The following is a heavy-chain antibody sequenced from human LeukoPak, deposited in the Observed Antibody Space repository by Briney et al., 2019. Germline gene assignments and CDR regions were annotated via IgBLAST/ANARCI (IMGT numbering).Heavy chain of an antibody. CDR1: GGSFSGYY. CDR3: ARGRGYSYGLKFDY. D-gene: IGHD5-18*01. Sequence: SETLSLTCAVYGGSFSGYYWSWIRQPPGKGLEWIGEINHSGSTNYNPSLKSRVTISVDTSKNQFSLKLSSVTAADTAVYYCARGRGYSYGLKFDYWGQGTLVTVSS. CDR2: INHSGST. J-gene: IGHJ4*02. V-gene: IGHV4-34*01.